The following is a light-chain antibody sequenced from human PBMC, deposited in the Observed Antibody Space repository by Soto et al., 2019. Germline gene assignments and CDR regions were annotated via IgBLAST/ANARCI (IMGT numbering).Light chain of an antibody. J-gene: IGKJ2*01. CDR2: DAS. Sequence: EIVLTQSPATLSLSPGERATLSCRASQSVSSYLAWYPQKPGQAPRLLIYDASNRATGIPTRFSGSGSGTDFTLTISSLAPEDFAVYYCQQRSNWPYTFGQGTKLEIK. CDR1: QSVSSY. CDR3: QQRSNWPYT. V-gene: IGKV3-11*01.